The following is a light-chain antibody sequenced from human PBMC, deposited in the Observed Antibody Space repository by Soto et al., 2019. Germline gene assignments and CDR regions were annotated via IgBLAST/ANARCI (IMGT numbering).Light chain of an antibody. CDR1: QSISSW. CDR2: KAS. V-gene: IGKV1-5*03. J-gene: IGKJ1*01. Sequence: DIQMTQSPSTLSASVGDRVTITCRASQSISSWLAWYQQKPGKAPKLLLYKASSLDSGVPSRFSGSGSGTEFTITISSLQPDDFATYYCQQYNSYWTFGQGTKVEIK. CDR3: QQYNSYWT.